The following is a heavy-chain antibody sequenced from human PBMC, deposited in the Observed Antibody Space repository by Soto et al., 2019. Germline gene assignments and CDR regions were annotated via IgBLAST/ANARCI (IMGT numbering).Heavy chain of an antibody. V-gene: IGHV5-10-1*01. CDR1: GYAFSKYW. CDR3: GTQGGDGYHIYY. J-gene: IGHJ4*02. CDR2: IDPTDSFT. Sequence: GESLKISCEGSGYAFSKYWINWVRQVSGKGLEWMGRIDPTDSFTNYSPSFQGHVTFSVDKSTSTAYVQWSSLKASDTAMYYFGTQGGDGYHIYYWGQATLVTLSS. D-gene: IGHD2-21*01.